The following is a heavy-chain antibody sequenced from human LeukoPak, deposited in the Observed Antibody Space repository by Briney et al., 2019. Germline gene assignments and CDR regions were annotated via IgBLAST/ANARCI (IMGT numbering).Heavy chain of an antibody. CDR1: GGSISSSSYY. J-gene: IGHJ5*02. Sequence: PSETLSLTCTVSGGSISSSSYYWGWIRQPPGKGLEWIGSIYYSGSTYYNPSLKSRVTISVDTSKNQSSLKLSSVTAADTAVYYCARHNGDCSSTSCWPGWFDPWGQGTLVTVSS. CDR3: ARHNGDCSSTSCWPGWFDP. D-gene: IGHD2-2*01. V-gene: IGHV4-39*01. CDR2: IYYSGST.